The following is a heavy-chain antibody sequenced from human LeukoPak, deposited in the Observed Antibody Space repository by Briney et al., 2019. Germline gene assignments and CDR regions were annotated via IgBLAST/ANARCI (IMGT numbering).Heavy chain of an antibody. V-gene: IGHV4-34*01. CDR1: GGSISSYY. J-gene: IGHJ4*02. Sequence: SETLSLTCTVSGGSISSYYWSWIRQPPGKGLEWIGEINHSGSTNYNPSLKSRVTISVDTSKNQFSLKLSSVTAADTAVYYCAGNMFRGVTRDYWAGNPGHRLL. CDR3: AGNMFRGVTRDY. D-gene: IGHD3-10*01. CDR2: INHSGST.